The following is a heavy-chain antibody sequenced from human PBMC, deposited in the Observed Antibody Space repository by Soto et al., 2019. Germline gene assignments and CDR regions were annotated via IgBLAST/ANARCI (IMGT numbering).Heavy chain of an antibody. CDR3: ARHVLRNNRFDF. Sequence: PSETLSLTCSVSGGSISSSDYYWGWIRLPPGKGLEWIGTIYYSGTTFYKPSLKSRVTISLDTSKNQFSLKLTSVTAADTAVYYCARHVLRNNRFDFWGQGTLVTVSS. V-gene: IGHV4-39*01. CDR1: GGSISSSDYY. D-gene: IGHD1-20*01. CDR2: IYYSGTT. J-gene: IGHJ4*02.